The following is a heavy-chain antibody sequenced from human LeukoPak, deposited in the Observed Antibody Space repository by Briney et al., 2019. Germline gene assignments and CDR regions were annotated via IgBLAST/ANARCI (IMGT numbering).Heavy chain of an antibody. J-gene: IGHJ4*02. CDR1: GFTFSSYA. V-gene: IGHV3-23*01. Sequence: TGGSLRLSCAASGFTFSSYAMSWVRQAPGKGLEWVSAISGSGGSTYYADSVKGRFTISRDNSKNTLYLQMNSLRAEDTAVYYCANLAQWNHPAGLGYWGQGTLVTVSS. D-gene: IGHD1-14*01. CDR2: ISGSGGST. CDR3: ANLAQWNHPAGLGY.